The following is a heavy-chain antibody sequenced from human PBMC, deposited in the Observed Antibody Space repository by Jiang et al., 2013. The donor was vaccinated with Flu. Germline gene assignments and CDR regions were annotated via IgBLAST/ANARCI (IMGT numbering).Heavy chain of an antibody. CDR1: GYTFTSYA. V-gene: IGHV1-3*01. CDR2: INAGNGNT. Sequence: KASGYTFTSYAMHWVRQAPGQRLEWMGWINAGNGNTKYSQKFQGRVTITRDTSASIAYMELSSLRSEDTAVYYCARVVAVAGTTWFDPWGQGTLVTVSS. J-gene: IGHJ5*02. D-gene: IGHD6-19*01. CDR3: ARVVAVAGTTWFDP.